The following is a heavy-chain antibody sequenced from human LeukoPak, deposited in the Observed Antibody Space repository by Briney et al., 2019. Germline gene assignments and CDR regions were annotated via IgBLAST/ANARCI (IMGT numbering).Heavy chain of an antibody. V-gene: IGHV7-4-1*02. D-gene: IGHD3-16*02. CDR2: INTNTGNT. J-gene: IGHJ4*02. CDR3: ARDPSPSDYVWGSYRYGSDY. CDR1: GYTFTSYA. Sequence: ASVKDSCKASGYTFTSYAMNWVRQAPGQGLEWMGWINTNTGNTTYAQGFTGRFVFSLDTSVSTAYLQISSLKAEDTAVYYCARDPSPSDYVWGSYRYGSDYWGQGTLVTVSS.